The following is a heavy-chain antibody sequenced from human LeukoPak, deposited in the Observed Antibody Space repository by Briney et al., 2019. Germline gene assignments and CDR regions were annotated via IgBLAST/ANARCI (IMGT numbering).Heavy chain of an antibody. CDR2: ISGSGGST. Sequence: PGGSLSLSCAASGFTFSSYAMNWVRQAPGKGLEWVSSISGSGGSTYYADSVKGRFTISRDNSKNTLYLQMNSLRAEDTAVYYCASRQNTIYYMDIWGKGTTVTVSS. D-gene: IGHD3-3*01. CDR1: GFTFSSYA. J-gene: IGHJ6*03. CDR3: ASRQNTIYYMDI. V-gene: IGHV3-23*01.